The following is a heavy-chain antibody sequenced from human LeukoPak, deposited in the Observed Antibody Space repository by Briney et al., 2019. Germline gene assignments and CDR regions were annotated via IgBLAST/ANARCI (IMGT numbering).Heavy chain of an antibody. CDR2: IYHSGST. V-gene: IGHV4-4*02. J-gene: IGHJ6*04. CDR1: GGSISSSNW. CDR3: ARESYGDYSYYYYGMDV. Sequence: SETLSLTCAVSGGSISSSNWWSWVRQPPGKGLEWIGEIYHSGSTNYNPSLKSRVTISVDKSKNQFSLKLSSVTAADTAVYYCARESYGDYSYYYYGMDVWAKGTTVTVS. D-gene: IGHD4-17*01.